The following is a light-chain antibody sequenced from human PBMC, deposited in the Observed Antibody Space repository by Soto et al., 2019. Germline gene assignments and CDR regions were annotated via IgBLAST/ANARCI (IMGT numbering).Light chain of an antibody. Sequence: EVVLTQSPGTLALSRGERATLSCRAIQSVSSSYLAWYQHRPGQAPRLLIFGASSRATGIPDRFSGTGSGTDFTLTISRLEPEDFAVYYCQQYGNSPWTFGQGTKVDIK. CDR2: GAS. CDR3: QQYGNSPWT. V-gene: IGKV3-20*01. CDR1: QSVSSSY. J-gene: IGKJ1*01.